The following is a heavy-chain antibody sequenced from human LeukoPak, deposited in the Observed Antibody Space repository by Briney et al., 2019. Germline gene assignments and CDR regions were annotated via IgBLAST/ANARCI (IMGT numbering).Heavy chain of an antibody. V-gene: IGHV4-34*01. CDR1: GGSFSGYY. J-gene: IGHJ4*02. CDR2: INHSGST. D-gene: IGHD3-3*01. CDR3: ARADQYYDLWSGYYIIDY. Sequence: SETLSLTCAVYGGSFSGYYWSWIRQPPGKGLEWIGEINHSGSTNYNPSLKSRVTISVDTSKNQFSLKLSSVTAADTAVYYCARADQYYDLWSGYYIIDYWGQGTLVTVSS.